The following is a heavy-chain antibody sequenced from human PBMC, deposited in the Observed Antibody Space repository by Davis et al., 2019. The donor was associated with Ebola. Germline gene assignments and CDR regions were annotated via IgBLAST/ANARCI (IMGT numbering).Heavy chain of an antibody. CDR2: IRQDGSEK. CDR1: GFTFSSYW. V-gene: IGHV3-7*03. D-gene: IGHD2-8*02. J-gene: IGHJ4*02. CDR3: ARGLVDFDY. Sequence: GESLKISCAASGFTFSSYWMSWVRQAPGKGLEWVANIRQDGSEKYYVDSVKGRFTISRDNAKNSLYLQMNSLRAEDTAVYYCARGLVDFDYWGQGTLVTVSS.